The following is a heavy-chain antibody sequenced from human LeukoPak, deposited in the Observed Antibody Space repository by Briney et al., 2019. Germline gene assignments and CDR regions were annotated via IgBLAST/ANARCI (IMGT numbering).Heavy chain of an antibody. J-gene: IGHJ3*02. Sequence: ASVKVSCKASGGTFSSYTISWVRQAPGQGLEWMGWINPNSGGTNYAQKFQGRVTMTRDTSISTAYMELSRLRSDDTAVYYCARNLGYCISTSCPDAFDIWGQGTMVTVSS. V-gene: IGHV1-2*02. CDR1: GGTFSSYT. CDR3: ARNLGYCISTSCPDAFDI. D-gene: IGHD2-2*01. CDR2: INPNSGGT.